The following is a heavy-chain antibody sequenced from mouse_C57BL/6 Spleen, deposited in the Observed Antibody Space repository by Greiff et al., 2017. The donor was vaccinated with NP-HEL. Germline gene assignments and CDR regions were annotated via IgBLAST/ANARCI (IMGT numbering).Heavy chain of an antibody. CDR2: ISSGSSTI. Sequence: EVHLVESGGGLVKPGGSLKLSCAASGFTFSDYGMHWVRQAPEKGLEWVAYISSGSSTIYYADTVKGRFTISRDNAKNTLFLQMTSLRSEDTARYYCARGYDRRLDYWGQGTTLTVSS. D-gene: IGHD2-2*01. J-gene: IGHJ2*01. CDR1: GFTFSDYG. CDR3: ARGYDRRLDY. V-gene: IGHV5-17*01.